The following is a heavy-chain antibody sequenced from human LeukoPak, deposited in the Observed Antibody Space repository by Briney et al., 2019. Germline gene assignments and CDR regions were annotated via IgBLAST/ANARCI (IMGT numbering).Heavy chain of an antibody. Sequence: GGSLRLSCVVSGFTLSNYEMNWIRQAPGKGLEWVAFISTWSQTISYADSVKGRFTISRDNSKNSMFLQMNSLRVEDTGVYYCARDPRWDYDNSVETWGQGTLVTVSS. D-gene: IGHD3-22*01. CDR2: ISTWSQTI. CDR1: GFTLSNYE. J-gene: IGHJ4*02. CDR3: ARDPRWDYDNSVET. V-gene: IGHV3-48*03.